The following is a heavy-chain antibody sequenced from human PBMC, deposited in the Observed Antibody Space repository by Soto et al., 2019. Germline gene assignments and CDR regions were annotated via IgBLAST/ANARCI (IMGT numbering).Heavy chain of an antibody. CDR2: IIPIFGTA. V-gene: IGHV1-69*13. J-gene: IGHJ4*02. CDR1: GGTFSSYA. D-gene: IGHD6-13*01. CDR3: ARDSRVAAAGSFVHDY. Sequence: GASVKVSCKASGGTFSSYAISWVRQAPGQGLEWMGGIIPIFGTANYAQKFQGRVTITADESTSTAYMELSSLRSEDTAVYYCARDSRVAAAGSFVHDYWGQGTLVTVSS.